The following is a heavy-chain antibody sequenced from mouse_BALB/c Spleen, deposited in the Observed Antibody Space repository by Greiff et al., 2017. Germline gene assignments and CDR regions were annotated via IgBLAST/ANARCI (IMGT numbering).Heavy chain of an antibody. CDR2: IYPGSGNT. CDR3: ARPDY. V-gene: IGHV1-63*01. CDR1: GYAFTNYW. J-gene: IGHJ2*01. Sequence: QVQLKESGAELVRPGTSVKISCKASGYAFTNYWLGWVKQRPGHGLEWIGDIYPGSGNTYYNEKFKGKATLTADKSSSTAYMQLSSLTSEDSAVYFCARPDYWGQGTTLTVSS.